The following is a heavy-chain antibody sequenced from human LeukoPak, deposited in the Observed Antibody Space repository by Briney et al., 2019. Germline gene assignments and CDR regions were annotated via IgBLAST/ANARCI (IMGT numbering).Heavy chain of an antibody. CDR3: AKHKENYGDSCLDDY. J-gene: IGHJ4*02. D-gene: IGHD4-17*01. CDR1: GFTFSSNA. CDR2: ISGSGDRT. V-gene: IGHV3-23*01. Sequence: GGSLRLPCAASGFTFSSNAMTWVRQAPGKGLEWVSTISGSGDRTDYADSVKGRITISRDNSRNTLYLQMNSLRAEDTAVYYCAKHKENYGDSCLDDYWGQGTLVTVSS.